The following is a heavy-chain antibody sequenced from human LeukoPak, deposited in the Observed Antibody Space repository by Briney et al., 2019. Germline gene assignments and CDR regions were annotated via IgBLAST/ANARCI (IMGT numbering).Heavy chain of an antibody. CDR2: IKQGGSEK. CDR3: ARDLVGSCLDY. Sequence: GGSLRLSCAASGFTFSSYWMSWVRQAPGKGLEWVANIKQGGSEKYYVDSVKGRFTISRDNAKNSLYLQMNSLRAEDTAVYYCARDLVGSCLDYWGQGTLVTVSS. CDR1: GFTFSSYW. J-gene: IGHJ4*02. V-gene: IGHV3-7*01. D-gene: IGHD2-15*01.